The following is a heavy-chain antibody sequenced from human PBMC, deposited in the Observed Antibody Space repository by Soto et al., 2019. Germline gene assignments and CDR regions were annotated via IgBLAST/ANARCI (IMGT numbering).Heavy chain of an antibody. CDR1: GGTFSSYA. D-gene: IGHD1-7*01. V-gene: IGHV1-69*13. J-gene: IGHJ4*02. CDR3: ARDGIGTAFDYFDY. Sequence: GASVKVSCKASGGTFSSYAISWVRQAPGQGLEWMGGIIPIFGTANYAQKFQGRVTITADESTSTAYMELSSLRSEDTAVYYCARDGIGTAFDYFDYWGQGTLVTVSS. CDR2: IIPIFGTA.